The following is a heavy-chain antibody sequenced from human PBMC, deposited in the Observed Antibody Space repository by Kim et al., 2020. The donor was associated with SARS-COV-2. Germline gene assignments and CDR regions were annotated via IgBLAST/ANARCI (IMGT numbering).Heavy chain of an antibody. CDR2: IKQDGSEK. V-gene: IGHV3-7*01. J-gene: IGHJ5*02. D-gene: IGHD2-15*01. CDR1: GFTFSSYW. Sequence: GGSLRLSCAASGFTFSSYWMSWVRQAPGKGLEWVANIKQDGSEKYYVDSVKGRFTISRDNAKNSLYLQMNSLRAEDMAVYYCARDRYCSGGSCYSPPQTPAWFDPWGQGTLVTVSS. CDR3: ARDRYCSGGSCYSPPQTPAWFDP.